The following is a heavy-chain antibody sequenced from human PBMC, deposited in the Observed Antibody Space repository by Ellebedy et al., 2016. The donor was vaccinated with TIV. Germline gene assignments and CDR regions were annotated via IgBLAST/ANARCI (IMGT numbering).Heavy chain of an antibody. D-gene: IGHD7-27*01. CDR2: ISVAGIT. CDR1: GFTFRQYA. Sequence: GGSLRLXXSGSGFTFRQYAMTWVRQAAGKGLEWVSMISVAGITKYADSVKGRFTVSREDARNSFYLQMNSLRAGDTAVYYCARETGEWDPFDVWGQGTMVTVSS. J-gene: IGHJ3*01. V-gene: IGHV3-13*01. CDR3: ARETGEWDPFDV.